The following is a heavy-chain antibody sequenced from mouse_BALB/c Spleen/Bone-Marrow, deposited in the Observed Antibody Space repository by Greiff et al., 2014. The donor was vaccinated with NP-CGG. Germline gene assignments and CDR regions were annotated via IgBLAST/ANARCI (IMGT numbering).Heavy chain of an antibody. CDR3: TRRRGNYYYFDY. CDR2: IYPGSGST. J-gene: IGHJ2*01. Sequence: LQQPGSELVRPGASVKLSCKASGYAFTSYWMHWVKQRPGQGLEWIGNIYPGSGSTNYDEKFKSKATLTVDTSSSTAYMQLSSLTSEDAAVYYCTRRRGNYYYFDYWGQGTTRTVSS. V-gene: IGHV1S22*01. D-gene: IGHD2-1*01. CDR1: GYAFTSYW.